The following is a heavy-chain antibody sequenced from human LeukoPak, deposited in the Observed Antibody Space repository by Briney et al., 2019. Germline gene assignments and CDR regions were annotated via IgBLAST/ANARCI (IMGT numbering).Heavy chain of an antibody. D-gene: IGHD5-12*01. Sequence: GGSLRLSCEVSGFTFWMNWVRQAPGKGLEWVAIISYDGGEIYYVDSVKGRFTLSRDNAKSSVYLQMNSLRAEDAAVYYCARDMGEEWLQAFDYWGQGTLVTVSS. CDR3: ARDMGEEWLQAFDY. V-gene: IGHV3-7*01. J-gene: IGHJ4*02. CDR1: GFTFW. CDR2: ISYDGGEI.